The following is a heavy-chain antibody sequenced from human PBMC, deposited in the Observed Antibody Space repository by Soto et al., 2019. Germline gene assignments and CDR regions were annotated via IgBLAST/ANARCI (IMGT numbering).Heavy chain of an antibody. CDR3: ATSYGSESAHFDY. CDR2: VNPIVGMS. D-gene: IGHD3-10*01. V-gene: IGHV1-69*02. Sequence: QVQLVQSGAEVKKPGSSVKVSCTASGGTFNSYTINWARQAPGQGLEWVGRVNPIVGMSNSAQKFKGRVTITADKSTSKAYMDLTSLKSEDTAVYYCATSYGSESAHFDYWGQGTLVTVSS. CDR1: GGTFNSYT. J-gene: IGHJ4*02.